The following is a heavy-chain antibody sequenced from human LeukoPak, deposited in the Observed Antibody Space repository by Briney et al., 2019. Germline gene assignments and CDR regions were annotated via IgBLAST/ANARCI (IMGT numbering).Heavy chain of an antibody. CDR1: GYTFTSYG. V-gene: IGHV1-18*01. CDR3: ARLSGYSGSYYDYFDY. J-gene: IGHJ4*02. CDR2: ISAYNGNT. D-gene: IGHD1-26*01. Sequence: ASVKVSCKASGYTFTSYGISWVRQAPGQGREWMGWISAYNGNTNYAQKLQGRVTMTTDTSTSTAYMELRSLRSDDTAVYYCARLSGYSGSYYDYFDYWGQGTLVTVSS.